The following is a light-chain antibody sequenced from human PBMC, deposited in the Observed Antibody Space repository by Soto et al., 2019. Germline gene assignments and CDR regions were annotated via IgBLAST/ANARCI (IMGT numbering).Light chain of an antibody. CDR3: QSYDSSRSPLYV. J-gene: IGLJ1*01. Sequence: QSVLTQPHSVSGAPGQRVSISCTGSSSNIGAGYDVHWYQHLPGTAPKLLIYANNNRPSGVPDRFSGSKSGTSASLAITGLQAEDEADYYCQSYDSSRSPLYVFGTGTKVTVL. CDR2: ANN. V-gene: IGLV1-40*01. CDR1: SSNIGAGYD.